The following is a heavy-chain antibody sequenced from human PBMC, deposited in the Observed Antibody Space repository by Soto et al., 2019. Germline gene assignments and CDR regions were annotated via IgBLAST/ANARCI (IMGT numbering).Heavy chain of an antibody. CDR2: IIPIFGTA. J-gene: IGHJ6*02. CDR3: ASTPLSRYNWNYDEYTYYYYGMDV. V-gene: IGHV1-69*13. CDR1: GGTFSSYA. Sequence: ASVKVSCKASGGTFSSYAISWVRQAPGQGLEWMGGIIPIFGTANYAQKFQGRVTITADESTSTAYMELSSLRSEDTAVYYCASTPLSRYNWNYDEYTYYYYGMDVWGQGTTVTVSS. D-gene: IGHD1-7*01.